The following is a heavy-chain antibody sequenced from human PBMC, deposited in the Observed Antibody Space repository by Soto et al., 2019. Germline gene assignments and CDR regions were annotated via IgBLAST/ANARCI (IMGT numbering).Heavy chain of an antibody. CDR1: RGSFSGYS. CDR3: ARGFPGYSYSCYIDV. Sequence: SETLSLTCAVSRGSFSGYSWNWIRQPPGKGLEWIGEINLSGSTNYNPSLKTRVTISVDTSKNQFSLRLSSVTAADTAVYYCARGFPGYSYSCYIDVWGKGPTVTVSS. V-gene: IGHV4-34*01. CDR2: INLSGST. D-gene: IGHD1-1*01. J-gene: IGHJ6*03.